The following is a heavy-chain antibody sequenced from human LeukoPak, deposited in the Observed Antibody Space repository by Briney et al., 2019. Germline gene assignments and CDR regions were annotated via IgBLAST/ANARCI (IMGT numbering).Heavy chain of an antibody. Sequence: PAGGSLRLSCAASGFTFSSYDMHWVRHATGKGLEWVSAIGTAGDTYYPGSVKGRFTISRENAKNSLYLQMNSLRAGDTAVYYCARGSSSSWYWGNDAFDIWGQGTMVTVSS. V-gene: IGHV3-13*01. D-gene: IGHD6-13*01. CDR2: IGTAGDT. CDR3: ARGSSSSWYWGNDAFDI. CDR1: GFTFSSYD. J-gene: IGHJ3*02.